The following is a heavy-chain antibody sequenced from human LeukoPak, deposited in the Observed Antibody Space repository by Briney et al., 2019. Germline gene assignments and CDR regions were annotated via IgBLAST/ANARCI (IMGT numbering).Heavy chain of an antibody. Sequence: PSETLSLTCNVSGGSISSSSYYWGWIRQPPGKGLEWIGSTYYSGSTYYNSSLKSRFIISLDTSKNQFSLKLSSVTAADTAVYYCAESYSSSRFIMDVWGKGTTVTVSS. J-gene: IGHJ6*03. CDR1: GGSISSSSYY. CDR2: TYYSGST. CDR3: AESYSSSRFIMDV. V-gene: IGHV4-39*07. D-gene: IGHD6-13*01.